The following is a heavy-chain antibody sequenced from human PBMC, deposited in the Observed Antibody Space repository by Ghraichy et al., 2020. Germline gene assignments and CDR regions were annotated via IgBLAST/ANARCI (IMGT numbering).Heavy chain of an antibody. J-gene: IGHJ4*02. CDR2: IWYDGSSK. D-gene: IGHD5-24*01. Sequence: GGSLRLSCEASGFTFSTNTYGMHWVRQAPGKGLEWVAVIWYDGSSKDYAESVRGRFTISRDTSKNTVYLQMNSLRVEDTAVYYCARSAGIWEMGTIDFWGQGTLVTVSS. V-gene: IGHV3-33*01. CDR3: ARSAGIWEMGTIDF. CDR1: GFTFSTNTYG.